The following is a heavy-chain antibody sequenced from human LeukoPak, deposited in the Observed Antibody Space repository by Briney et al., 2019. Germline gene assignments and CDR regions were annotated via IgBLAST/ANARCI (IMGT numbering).Heavy chain of an antibody. J-gene: IGHJ4*02. V-gene: IGHV4-59*08. CDR2: IYYSGST. CDR3: ARGDRVNQN. CDR1: GGSISTYF. D-gene: IGHD2-15*01. Sequence: SETLSLTCTVSGGSISTYFWSWIRQPPGKGLEWIGYIYYSGSTDYDPSLKSRVTISVDMSKNQFSLKLSSVTAADTAVYYCARGDRVNQNWGQGTLVTVSS.